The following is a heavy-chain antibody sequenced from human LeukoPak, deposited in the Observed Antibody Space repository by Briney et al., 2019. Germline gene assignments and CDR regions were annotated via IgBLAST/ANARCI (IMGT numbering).Heavy chain of an antibody. D-gene: IGHD2-21*01. CDR2: IYYSGST. J-gene: IGHJ6*02. V-gene: IGHV4-59*01. Sequence: PSETLSLTCTVSGGSISSYYWRWIRQPPGKGLEWIGNIYYSGSTNYNPSLRSRVTISVDTSKNQCSLKLSSVTAADTAVYYCARGGDPHYGMDVWGQGTTVTVSS. CDR3: ARGGDPHYGMDV. CDR1: GGSISSYY.